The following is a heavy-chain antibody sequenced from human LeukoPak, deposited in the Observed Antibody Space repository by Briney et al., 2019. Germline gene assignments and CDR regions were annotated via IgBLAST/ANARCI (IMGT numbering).Heavy chain of an antibody. CDR1: GFTFDDYG. CDR3: ARDSDSSGWYRPYLDY. Sequence: GGSLRLSCAASGFTFDDYGMSWVRQAPGKGLEWVANIKQDGSEKYHVDSVKGRFTISRDNAKNSLYLQLNSLRAEDTAVYYCARDSDSSGWYRPYLDYWGQGILVTVSS. V-gene: IGHV3-7*01. D-gene: IGHD6-19*01. CDR2: IKQDGSEK. J-gene: IGHJ4*02.